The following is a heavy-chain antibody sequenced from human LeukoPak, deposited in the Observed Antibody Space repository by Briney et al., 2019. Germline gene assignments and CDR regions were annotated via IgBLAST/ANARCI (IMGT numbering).Heavy chain of an antibody. CDR1: GDSMSDYY. D-gene: IGHD3-16*01. V-gene: IGHV4-59*08. J-gene: IGHJ4*02. Sequence: SETLSLTCTVSGDSMSDYYWTWIRQSPGKGLEWIGYIYYSGSTNYNPSLKSRVTISVDMSKNQFSLRLSSVTAADTAIYYCARRRGGVSDCFDYWGQGTLVTVSS. CDR2: IYYSGST. CDR3: ARRRGGVSDCFDY.